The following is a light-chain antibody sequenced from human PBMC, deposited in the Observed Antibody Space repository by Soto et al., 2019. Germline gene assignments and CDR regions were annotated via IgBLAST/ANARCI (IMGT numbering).Light chain of an antibody. J-gene: IGKJ1*01. CDR2: TAS. V-gene: IGKV1-39*01. CDR3: QQSHDNPRT. Sequence: DIQMTQSPSSLSASIGDRVTITCRASQSIGTYLNWYQHKPGRGPKLPIYTASTLYSGVPSRFSGSGSGTDFTLTISSLQPEDFATYYCQQSHDNPRTFGQGTKVDIK. CDR1: QSIGTY.